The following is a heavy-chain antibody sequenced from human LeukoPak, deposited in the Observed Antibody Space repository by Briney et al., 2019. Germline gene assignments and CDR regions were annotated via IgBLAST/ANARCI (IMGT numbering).Heavy chain of an antibody. J-gene: IGHJ4*02. CDR3: AREHNSGYDPYYFDY. CDR2: IIPIFGTA. V-gene: IGHV1-69*13. CDR1: GGTSSSYA. D-gene: IGHD5-12*01. Sequence: ASVKVSCKASGGTSSSYAISWVRQAPGQGLEWMGGIIPIFGTANYAQKFQGRVTITADESTSTAYMELSSLRSEDTAVYYCAREHNSGYDPYYFDYWGQGTLVTVSS.